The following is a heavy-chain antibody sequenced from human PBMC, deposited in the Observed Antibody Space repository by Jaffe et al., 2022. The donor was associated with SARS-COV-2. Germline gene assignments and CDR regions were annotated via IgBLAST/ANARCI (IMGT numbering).Heavy chain of an antibody. V-gene: IGHV4-39*01. CDR2: IYYSGST. J-gene: IGHJ4*02. D-gene: IGHD4-17*01. Sequence: QLQLQESGPGLVKPSETLSLTCTVSGGSISSSSYYWGWIRQPPGKGLEWIGSIYYSGSTYYNPSLKSRVTISVDTSKNQFSLKLSSVTAADTAVYYCARSGFVDGDPLISMGVDYWGQGTLVTVSS. CDR1: GGSISSSSYY. CDR3: ARSGFVDGDPLISMGVDY.